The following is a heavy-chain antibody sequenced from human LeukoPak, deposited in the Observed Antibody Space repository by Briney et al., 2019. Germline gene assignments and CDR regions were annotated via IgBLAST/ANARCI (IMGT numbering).Heavy chain of an antibody. CDR3: ASFYSSGYYYADY. J-gene: IGHJ4*02. V-gene: IGHV3-20*04. D-gene: IGHD3-22*01. Sequence: GGSLRLSCAASGFTFDDYGMSRVRQAPGKGLEWVSGINWNGGSTGYADSVKGRFTISRDNAKNSLYLQMNSLRAEDTALYYCASFYSSGYYYADYWGQGTLVTVSS. CDR2: INWNGGST. CDR1: GFTFDDYG.